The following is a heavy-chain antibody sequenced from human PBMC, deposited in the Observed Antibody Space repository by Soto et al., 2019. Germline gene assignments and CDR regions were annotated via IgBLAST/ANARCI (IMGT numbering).Heavy chain of an antibody. V-gene: IGHV3-11*01. J-gene: IGHJ4*02. Sequence: GGSLRLSCAASGYTFSDYYMSWILQAPWKGLEWISYIDTSSTKIYYADSVKGRFTISRDNAKNSLYLEMNSLRDEDTAVYYCASHYDMWSGYLSPVDYWGQGTLVTVSS. CDR2: IDTSSTKI. D-gene: IGHD3-3*01. CDR1: GYTFSDYY. CDR3: ASHYDMWSGYLSPVDY.